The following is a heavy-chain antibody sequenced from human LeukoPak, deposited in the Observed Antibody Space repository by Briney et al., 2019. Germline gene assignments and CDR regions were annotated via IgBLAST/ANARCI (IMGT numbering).Heavy chain of an antibody. CDR3: AKDMDRKYYYDSSGYFDY. D-gene: IGHD3-22*01. V-gene: IGHV3-9*01. CDR1: GFTFDDYA. CDR2: ISWNSGSI. J-gene: IGHJ4*02. Sequence: PGRSLRLSCAASGFTFDDYAMHWVRQAPGKGLEWVSGISWNSGSIGYADSVKGRFTISRDNAKNSLYLQMNSLRAEDTALYYCAKDMDRKYYYDSSGYFDYRGQGTLVTVSS.